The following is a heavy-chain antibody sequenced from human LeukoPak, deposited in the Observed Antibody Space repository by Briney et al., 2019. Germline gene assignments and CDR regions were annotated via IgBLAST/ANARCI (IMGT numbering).Heavy chain of an antibody. Sequence: ASVKVSCKASGYIFTNYYMHWVRQAPGQGLEWMGMINPRDGSTSHAQKFQGRVTMTRNTSISTAYMELSSLRSEDTAVYYCARVFKGVDPWGQGTLVTVSS. CDR2: INPRDGST. V-gene: IGHV1-46*01. J-gene: IGHJ5*02. D-gene: IGHD3-10*01. CDR3: ARVFKGVDP. CDR1: GYIFTNYY.